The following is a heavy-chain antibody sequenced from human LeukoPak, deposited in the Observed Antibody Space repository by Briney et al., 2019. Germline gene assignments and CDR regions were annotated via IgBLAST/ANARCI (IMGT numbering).Heavy chain of an antibody. CDR1: GFTFSSYA. CDR2: IRGSGGST. Sequence: GGSLRLSCAASGFTFSSYAMSWVRQPPGKGLDWVSAIRGSGGSTYYADAVKGRFTISRDNSKNTLYLQMNSLRAEDTAVYYCAKDQVGYCSSTSCPWYMDVWGKGTTVTVSS. V-gene: IGHV3-23*01. CDR3: AKDQVGYCSSTSCPWYMDV. D-gene: IGHD2-2*01. J-gene: IGHJ6*03.